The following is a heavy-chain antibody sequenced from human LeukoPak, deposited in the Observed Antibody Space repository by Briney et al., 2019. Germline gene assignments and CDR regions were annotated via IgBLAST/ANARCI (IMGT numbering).Heavy chain of an antibody. CDR1: GFTFSSYG. V-gene: IGHV3-30*18. CDR2: ISYDGSNK. CDR3: AKVQLLAVADPGTLEY. D-gene: IGHD6-19*01. J-gene: IGHJ4*02. Sequence: PGGSLRLSCAASGFTFSSYGMHWVRQAPGKGLEWVAVISYDGSNKYYADSVKGRFTISRDSSKNTLYLQMNSLRAEDTAVYYCAKVQLLAVADPGTLEYWGQGTLVTVSS.